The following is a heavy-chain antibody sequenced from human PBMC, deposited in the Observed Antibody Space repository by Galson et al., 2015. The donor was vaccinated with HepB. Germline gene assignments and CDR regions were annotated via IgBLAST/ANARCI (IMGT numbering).Heavy chain of an antibody. D-gene: IGHD4-17*01. CDR1: GFTFSDYY. CDR3: ARVADVDYGDHSHFDY. CDR2: ISSSTTYT. Sequence: SLRLSCAASGFTFSDYYMSWIRQAPGKGLEWISYISSSTTYTNYADSVKGRFTISRDNAKNSLYLQMNSLRAEDAAAYYCARVADVDYGDHSHFDYWGQGTLVTVSS. J-gene: IGHJ4*02. V-gene: IGHV3-11*06.